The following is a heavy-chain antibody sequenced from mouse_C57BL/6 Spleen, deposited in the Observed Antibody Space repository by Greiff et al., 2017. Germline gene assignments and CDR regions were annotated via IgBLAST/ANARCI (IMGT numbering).Heavy chain of an antibody. CDR3: ARYYSNYEAWFAY. Sequence: VQLQQSGAELVKPGASVKMSCKASGYTFTSYWITWVKQRPGQGLEWIGDLYPGSGSTNYNEKFKSKATLTVDTSSSTAYMQLSSLTSGDSAVYYCARYYSNYEAWFAYWGQGTLVTVSA. V-gene: IGHV1-55*01. D-gene: IGHD2-5*01. CDR1: GYTFTSYW. J-gene: IGHJ3*01. CDR2: LYPGSGST.